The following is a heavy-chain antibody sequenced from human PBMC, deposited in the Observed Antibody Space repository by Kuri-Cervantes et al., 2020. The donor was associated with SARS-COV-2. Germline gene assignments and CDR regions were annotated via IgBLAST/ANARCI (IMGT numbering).Heavy chain of an antibody. V-gene: IGHV3-7*01. Sequence: ETLSLTCAASGFTFSSYWMSWVRQAPGKGLEWVANIKQDGSEKYYVDSVKGRFTISRDNAKNSLYLQMNSLRAEDTAVYYCARVRGVGYWGQGTLVTVSS. CDR3: ARVRGVGY. CDR2: IKQDGSEK. CDR1: GFTFSSYW. D-gene: IGHD3-10*01. J-gene: IGHJ4*02.